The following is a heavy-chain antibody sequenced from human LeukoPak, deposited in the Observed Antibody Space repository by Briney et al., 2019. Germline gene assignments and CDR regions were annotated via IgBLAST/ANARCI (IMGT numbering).Heavy chain of an antibody. CDR2: INHSGST. J-gene: IGHJ6*02. V-gene: IGHV4-34*01. CDR3: ASWGYYGSGSYIPGVFDYYYYGMDV. CDR1: GGSFSGYY. Sequence: SETLSLTCAVYGGSFSGYYWSWIRQPPGKGLEWIGEINHSGSTNYNPSLKSRVTISVDTSKNQFSLKLSSVTAADTAVYYCASWGYYGSGSYIPGVFDYYYYGMDVWGQGTTVTVSS. D-gene: IGHD3-10*01.